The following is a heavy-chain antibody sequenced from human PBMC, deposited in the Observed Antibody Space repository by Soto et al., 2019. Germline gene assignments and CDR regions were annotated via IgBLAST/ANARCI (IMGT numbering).Heavy chain of an antibody. CDR2: ISGSGAST. V-gene: IGHV3-23*01. D-gene: IGHD6-13*01. Sequence: GGSLRLSCAASGFSFSSYAMSWVRQAPGKGLEWVSAISGSGASTYYADSVTGRFTISRDNSKNTLYLQMNSRRAEDTAVYYGGKSYSRDKIDSWGQGTLVTVSS. J-gene: IGHJ4*02. CDR3: GKSYSRDKIDS. CDR1: GFSFSSYA.